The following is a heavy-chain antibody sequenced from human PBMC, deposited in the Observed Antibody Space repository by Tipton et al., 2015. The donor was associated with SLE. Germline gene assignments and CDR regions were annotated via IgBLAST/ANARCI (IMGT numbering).Heavy chain of an antibody. CDR1: GGSIRNSY. CDR3: AREKSGHGYFDS. Sequence: TLSLTCSVSGGSIRNSYWSCFRQPPGKGLEWIEYIYHSGTTTYNPSLKSRITSSVDTSMNQFSRRLISVTAADTAVYYCAREKSGHGYFDSWGQGSLVTVSS. D-gene: IGHD5-12*01. J-gene: IGHJ4*02. CDR2: IYHSGTT. V-gene: IGHV4-59*12.